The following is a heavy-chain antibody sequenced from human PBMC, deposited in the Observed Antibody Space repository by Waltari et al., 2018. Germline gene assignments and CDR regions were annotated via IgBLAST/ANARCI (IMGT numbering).Heavy chain of an antibody. CDR3: ARGLEGLRLGEVDY. Sequence: QVQLQQWGAGLLKPSETLSLTCAVYAGSFSGYSWRWIRQPTGKGLEGMGEIKHSGSTNYNPSRKSRVTISVDTSKNQFSLKLSSVTAADTAVYYCARGLEGLRLGEVDYWGQGTLVTVSS. CDR1: AGSFSGYS. D-gene: IGHD3-16*01. J-gene: IGHJ4*02. CDR2: IKHSGST. V-gene: IGHV4-34*01.